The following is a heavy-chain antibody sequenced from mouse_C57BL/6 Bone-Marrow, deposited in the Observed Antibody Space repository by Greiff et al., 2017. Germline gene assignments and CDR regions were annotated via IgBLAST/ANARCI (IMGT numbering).Heavy chain of an antibody. CDR2: IYPRSGNT. CDR3: ARSSNYYGTWYFDV. Sequence: QVQLQQSGAELARPGASVKLSCKASGYTFTSYGMSWVKQRTGQGLEWIGEIYPRSGNTYYNEKFKGKATLTADKSSSTAYMELRSLTSEDSAVYFYARSSNYYGTWYFDVWGTGTTVTVSS. D-gene: IGHD1-1*01. V-gene: IGHV1-81*01. CDR1: GYTFTSYG. J-gene: IGHJ1*03.